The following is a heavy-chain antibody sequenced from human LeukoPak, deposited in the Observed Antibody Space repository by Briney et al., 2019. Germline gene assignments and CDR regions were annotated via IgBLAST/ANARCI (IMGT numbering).Heavy chain of an antibody. Sequence: GGSLRLSCAASGITFSSYAMSWVRQAPGKGLEWVSAISGSGGAAHYADSVKGRFAISRDNSKNTLYLQMNSLRAEDTAVYYCAKDMIMVEANFDYWGQGILVTVSS. V-gene: IGHV3-23*01. CDR3: AKDMIMVEANFDY. CDR1: GITFSSYA. J-gene: IGHJ4*02. D-gene: IGHD3-22*01. CDR2: ISGSGGAA.